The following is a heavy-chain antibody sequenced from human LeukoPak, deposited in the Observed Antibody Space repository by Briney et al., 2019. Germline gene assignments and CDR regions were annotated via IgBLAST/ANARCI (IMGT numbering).Heavy chain of an antibody. J-gene: IGHJ4*02. Sequence: HPGGSLRLSCAASGFTFSSYEMNWVRQAPGKGLEWVSYISSSGSTIYYADSVKGRFTISRDNAKNSLYLQMNSLRAEDTAVYYCARGRGYYGSGSSIDYWGQGTLVTVSS. CDR1: GFTFSSYE. V-gene: IGHV3-48*03. D-gene: IGHD3-10*01. CDR3: ARGRGYYGSGSSIDY. CDR2: ISSSGSTI.